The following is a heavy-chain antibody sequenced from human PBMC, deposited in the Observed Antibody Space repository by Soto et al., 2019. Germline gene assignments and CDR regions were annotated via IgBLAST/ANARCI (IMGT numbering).Heavy chain of an antibody. CDR1: GFTFTTYG. V-gene: IGHV1-18*04. D-gene: IGHD3-10*01. CDR2: ITAYSANT. J-gene: IGHJ4*02. CDR3: TRVPFSNSFRGGTCDY. Sequence: QIQLVQSGAEVGKPGASVKVSCKASGFTFTTYGINWVRQAPGQGLEWMGWITAYSANTNYAQSLQGRVTMTTDTYTDTSDIELRSPGTDDTAVDFSTRVPFSNSFRGGTCDYRGQGTLVTDSS.